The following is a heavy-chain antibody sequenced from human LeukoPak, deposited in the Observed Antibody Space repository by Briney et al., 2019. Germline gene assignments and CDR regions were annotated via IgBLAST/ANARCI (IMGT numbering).Heavy chain of an antibody. D-gene: IGHD2-15*01. J-gene: IGHJ4*02. CDR3: AKARGSIDY. CDR1: GFTFSSYG. CDR2: ISYDGSNK. Sequence: GGSLRLSCAASGFTFSSYGMHWVRQAPGKGLEWVAVISYDGSNKHCADSVKGRFTISRDNSKNTLYLQMNSLRAEDTAVYYCAKARGSIDYWGQGTLVTVSS. V-gene: IGHV3-30*18.